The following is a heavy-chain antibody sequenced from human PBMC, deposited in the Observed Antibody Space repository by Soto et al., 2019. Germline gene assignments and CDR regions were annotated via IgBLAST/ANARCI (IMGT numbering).Heavy chain of an antibody. Sequence: GGSLRLSCAASGFTFINYAMHWVRQAPGKGLEWVAVISHDGGNKYYADSVKGRVTISRDNSKNTVYLQMNSLRAEDTAVYYCARVTRSGNYYYYGMDVWGQGTTVTVSS. CDR1: GFTFINYA. CDR2: ISHDGGNK. D-gene: IGHD1-1*01. V-gene: IGHV3-30-3*01. CDR3: ARVTRSGNYYYYGMDV. J-gene: IGHJ6*02.